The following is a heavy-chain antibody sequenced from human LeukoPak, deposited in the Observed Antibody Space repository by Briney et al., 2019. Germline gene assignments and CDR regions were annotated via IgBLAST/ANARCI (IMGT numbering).Heavy chain of an antibody. Sequence: PGGSLRLSCAASGFTFSSYEMNWVRQAPGKGLEWVSYISSSGGTIYYADSVKGRFTTSRDNAKNSLYLQMNSLRAEDTAVYYCARVRGVAGDYWGQGTLVTVSS. CDR3: ARVRGVAGDY. CDR2: ISSSGGTI. J-gene: IGHJ4*02. CDR1: GFTFSSYE. V-gene: IGHV3-48*03. D-gene: IGHD6-19*01.